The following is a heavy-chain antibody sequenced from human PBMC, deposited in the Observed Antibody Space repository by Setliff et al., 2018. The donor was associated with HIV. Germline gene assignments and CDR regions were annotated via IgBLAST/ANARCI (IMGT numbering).Heavy chain of an antibody. CDR2: INAANGNT. CDR1: GYTFTRNI. CDR3: ARDPDGCSGGSCPRYYYYGMDV. Sequence: ASVKVSCKASGYTFTRNIVHWVRQAPGQRLEWMGWINAANGNTKYSQKFQGRVTITRDTSATTVYMELHSLRSEDTAVYYCARDPDGCSGGSCPRYYYYGMDVWGQGTTVTVSS. D-gene: IGHD2-15*01. V-gene: IGHV1-3*01. J-gene: IGHJ6*02.